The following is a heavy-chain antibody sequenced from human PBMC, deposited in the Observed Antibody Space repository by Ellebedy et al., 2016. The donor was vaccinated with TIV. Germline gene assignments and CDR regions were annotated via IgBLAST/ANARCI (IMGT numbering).Heavy chain of an antibody. Sequence: GESLKISCTASRLAFSNYAMHWVRQAPGKGLQWVAAISYDGSDKSYADSVKGRFSISRDNSKSTLYLQMNSLRAEDTAMYYCARDYGASNPSAFDYWGQGTLVTVSS. CDR2: ISYDGSDK. CDR3: ARDYGASNPSAFDY. CDR1: RLAFSNYA. J-gene: IGHJ4*02. V-gene: IGHV3-30-3*01. D-gene: IGHD4-11*01.